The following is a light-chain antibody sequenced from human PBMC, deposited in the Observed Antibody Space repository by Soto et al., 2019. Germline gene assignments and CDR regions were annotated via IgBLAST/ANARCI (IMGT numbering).Light chain of an antibody. CDR3: SSYTSGSLYV. V-gene: IGLV2-14*01. Sequence: QSALAQPASVSGSPGQSIAISCTGTSSDVGGYNYVSWYQQHPGKATKVMIYDVSNRPSGVSDSFSGSKSGKTASLTISGLQADDEADYYCSSYTSGSLYVFGTGTKVTVL. CDR1: SSDVGGYNY. CDR2: DVS. J-gene: IGLJ1*01.